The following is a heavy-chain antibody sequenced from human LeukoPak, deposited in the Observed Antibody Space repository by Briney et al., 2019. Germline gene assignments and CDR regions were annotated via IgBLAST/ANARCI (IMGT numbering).Heavy chain of an antibody. CDR2: IYYSGNT. CDR3: ARDPVFRWFDP. CDR1: GYSISSGYY. D-gene: IGHD3-10*01. V-gene: IGHV4-38-2*02. J-gene: IGHJ5*02. Sequence: SETLSLTCTVSGYSISSGYYWGWIRQPPGKGLEWIGSIYYSGNTYYNPSLKSRVTISLDTSKNQFSLKLNSVTAADTAVYYCARDPVFRWFDPWGQGTLVTVSS.